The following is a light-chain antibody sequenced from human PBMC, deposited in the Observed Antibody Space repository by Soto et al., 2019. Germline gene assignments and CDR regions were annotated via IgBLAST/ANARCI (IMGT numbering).Light chain of an antibody. J-gene: IGKJ1*01. CDR1: QGIGNH. CDR3: PQYNSYSRT. CDR2: GVS. V-gene: IGKV1-16*01. Sequence: QSTQSPSXXSAFVVDRVTLPCRASQGIGNHLAWFQQEPGKAPKSLIYGVSGLHSGVPSRFSGSGSGTEFTLTISSLQPDDFATYYCPQYNSYSRTSGHGTKVDIK.